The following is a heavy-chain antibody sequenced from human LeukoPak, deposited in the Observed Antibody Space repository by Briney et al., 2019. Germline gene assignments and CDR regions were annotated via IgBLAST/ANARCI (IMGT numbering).Heavy chain of an antibody. CDR2: VPYSGST. V-gene: IGHV4-39*07. CDR3: ARSSDYGGNFY. D-gene: IGHD4-23*01. CDR1: GGSVSSSTYY. Sequence: PSETLSLTCTVSGGSVSSSTYYWGWIRQPPGKGLEWIGSVPYSGSTYYNPSLKSRLTISIDTSKNQFSLKLSSVTAADTAVYYCARSSDYGGNFYWGQGTLVTVSS. J-gene: IGHJ4*02.